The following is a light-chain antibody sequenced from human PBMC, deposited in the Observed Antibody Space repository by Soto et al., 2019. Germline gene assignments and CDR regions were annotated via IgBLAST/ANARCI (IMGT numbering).Light chain of an antibody. CDR3: SSYTSGSTWV. V-gene: IGLV2-14*01. J-gene: IGLJ3*02. Sequence: QSALTQPASASGSPGQSITISCTGTSSDVGAYNYVSWYQQHPGKAPKLMIYEVSKRPSGVSNRFSGSKSGNTASLTISGLQAEDEGDYYCSSYTSGSTWVFGGGTKVTVL. CDR2: EVS. CDR1: SSDVGAYNY.